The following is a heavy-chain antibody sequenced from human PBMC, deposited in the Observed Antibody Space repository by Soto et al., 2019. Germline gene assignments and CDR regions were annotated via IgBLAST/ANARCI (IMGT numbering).Heavy chain of an antibody. CDR1: GGTVRSGNHF. CDR2: MYYTGVT. D-gene: IGHD3-10*01. J-gene: IGHJ6*02. Sequence: SETLSLTCSVSGGTVRSGNHFWNWIRQPPGRGLEWLGNMYYTGVTNYNPSLRSRVSVSVDTSKDQFSLNLTFLTAADTAVYYCARGGDPLGYYGLVVWGQGTSVTVSS. V-gene: IGHV4-61*01. CDR3: ARGGDPLGYYGLVV.